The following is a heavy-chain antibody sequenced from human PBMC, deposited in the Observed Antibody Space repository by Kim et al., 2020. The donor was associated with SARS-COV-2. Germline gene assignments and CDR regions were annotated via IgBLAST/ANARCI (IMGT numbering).Heavy chain of an antibody. J-gene: IGHJ4*02. V-gene: IGHV3-11*03. D-gene: IGHD6-13*01. CDR3: ASLQRGSSRALDY. Sequence: YADSGKGRCTTSGDNAKNSLYLQRNSLRAGDTAVYYCASLQRGSSRALDYWGQGTLVTVSS.